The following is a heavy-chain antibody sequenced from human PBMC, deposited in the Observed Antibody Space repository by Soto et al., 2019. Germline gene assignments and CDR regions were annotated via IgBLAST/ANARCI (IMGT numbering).Heavy chain of an antibody. Sequence: QVQLVQSGAEVKEPGSSVKVSCKASGDLFNNHAFNWVRQAPGPGLEWMGRISPLFSTTNYAQKFQGRVTIGENALTTIVYLEVNNLESDDTAMYYCAASSAIAAAGYFKFWGQGTLVTVSP. CDR2: ISPLFSTT. CDR3: AASSAIAAAGYFKF. D-gene: IGHD6-13*01. CDR1: GDLFNNHA. J-gene: IGHJ4*02. V-gene: IGHV1-69*01.